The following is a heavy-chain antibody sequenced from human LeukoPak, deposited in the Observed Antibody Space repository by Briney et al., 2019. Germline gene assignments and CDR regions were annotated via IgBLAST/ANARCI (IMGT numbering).Heavy chain of an antibody. CDR1: GFTFSRFA. D-gene: IGHD5-18*01. CDR3: ARDRSYGSFDY. CDR2: TNWNGGTT. J-gene: IGHJ4*02. V-gene: IGHV3-20*01. Sequence: PGGSLRLSCEASGFTFSRFAMTWVRQAPGKGLEWVSGTNWNGGTTGYVDSVKGRFTISRDNAKNSLYLQMNSLRAEDTALYHCARDRSYGSFDYWGQGTLVTVSS.